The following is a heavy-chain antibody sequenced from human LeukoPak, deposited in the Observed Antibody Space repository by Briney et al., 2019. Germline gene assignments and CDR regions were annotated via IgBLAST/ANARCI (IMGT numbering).Heavy chain of an antibody. J-gene: IGHJ6*03. CDR2: IYHSGST. V-gene: IGHV4-30-2*01. CDR3: ATRPGLYYYMDV. CDR1: GGSISSGGYY. Sequence: PSETLSLTCTVSGGSISSGGYYWSWIRQPPGKGLEWIGYIYHSGSTYYNPSLKSRVTISVDRSKNQFSLKLSSVTAADTAVYYCATRPGLYYYMDVWGKGTTVTVSS.